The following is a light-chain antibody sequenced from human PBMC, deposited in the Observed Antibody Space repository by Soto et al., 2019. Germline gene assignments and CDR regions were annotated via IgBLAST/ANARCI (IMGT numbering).Light chain of an antibody. J-gene: IGKJ1*01. V-gene: IGKV3-20*01. CDR2: GAS. Sequence: EIVLTQSPGTLSLSPGERATLSCRASQSVSSSYLAWYQQKPGQAPSLLIYGASSRATGIPDRFSGSGSGTDFTLTICRLEPEDFAVYYCQQYGSSSWTFGQGTKVESK. CDR1: QSVSSSY. CDR3: QQYGSSSWT.